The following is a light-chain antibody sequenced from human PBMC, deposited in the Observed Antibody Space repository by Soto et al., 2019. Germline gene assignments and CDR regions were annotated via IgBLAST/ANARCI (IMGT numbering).Light chain of an antibody. CDR2: HTS. V-gene: IGLV1-47*02. CDR1: SSNIGNNN. J-gene: IGLJ2*01. Sequence: QSVLTQPPSASATPGQRVTISCSGSSSNIGNNNAYWYQHVPGTAPKLIIHHTSLRPSWVPDRFSGSKSGTSASLAISGLQADDEADYYCEAWDGSLGAVVFGGGTKLTVL. CDR3: EAWDGSLGAVV.